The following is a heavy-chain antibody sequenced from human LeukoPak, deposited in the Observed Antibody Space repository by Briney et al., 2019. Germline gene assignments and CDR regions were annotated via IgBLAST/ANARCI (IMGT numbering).Heavy chain of an antibody. CDR2: IYPGDSDT. Sequence: PGESLKISCKGSGYSFINYWIGWVRQMAGKGLEWMGIIYPGDSDTRYSSSFQGQVTISADKSISTAYLQWSSLKASDTAMYYCAGREDHSKVVYWGQGTPGTVSS. J-gene: IGHJ4*02. CDR3: AGREDHSKVVY. V-gene: IGHV5-51*01. CDR1: GYSFINYW. D-gene: IGHD4-11*01.